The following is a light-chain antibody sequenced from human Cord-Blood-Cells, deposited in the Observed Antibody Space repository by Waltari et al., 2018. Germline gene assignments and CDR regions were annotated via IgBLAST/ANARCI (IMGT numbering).Light chain of an antibody. CDR2: GNK. CDR3: EAWDDRLGGWV. CDR1: SSNIGSNY. J-gene: IGLJ3*02. Sequence: QSVLTQPPSASGTPGQRVTISCSGSSSNIGSNYVYWYQQHPGTAPKLLMYGNKQRPAGVPDRFSGSKSGTSASLASRGLRSEDGADYYCEAWDDRLGGWVFGGGTKLTVL. V-gene: IGLV1-47*01.